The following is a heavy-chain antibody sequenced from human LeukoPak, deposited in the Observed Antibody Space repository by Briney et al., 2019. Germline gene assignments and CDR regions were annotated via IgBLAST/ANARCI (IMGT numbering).Heavy chain of an antibody. CDR3: ARLPPRGMDV. Sequence: SSETLSLTCTLSVGSISSYDWSWSRESPGKGVELIQYIYYSGSTNYTPPLKSRVTISVDTSKNQFSLKLSSVTAAVTAVYYCARLPPRGMDVWGQGTTVPVSS. CDR2: IYYSGST. J-gene: IGHJ6*02. CDR1: VGSISSYD. D-gene: IGHD1-14*01. V-gene: IGHV4-59*01.